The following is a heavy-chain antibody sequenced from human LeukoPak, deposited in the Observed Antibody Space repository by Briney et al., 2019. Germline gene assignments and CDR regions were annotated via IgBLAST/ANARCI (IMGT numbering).Heavy chain of an antibody. D-gene: IGHD3-22*01. CDR3: ARTYYYDSSGYLGAFDI. V-gene: IGHV4-30-4*01. J-gene: IGHJ3*02. Sequence: SETLSLTCTVSGGSISSGDYYWSWIRQPPGKGLEWIGYIYYSGSTYYNPSLKSRVTISVDTSKNQFSLELSSVTAADTAVYYCARTYYYDSSGYLGAFDIWGQGTMVTVSS. CDR1: GGSISSGDYY. CDR2: IYYSGST.